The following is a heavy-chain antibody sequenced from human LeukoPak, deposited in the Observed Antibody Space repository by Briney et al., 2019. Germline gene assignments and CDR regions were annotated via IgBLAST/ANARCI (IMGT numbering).Heavy chain of an antibody. D-gene: IGHD3-10*01. J-gene: IGHJ6*03. CDR3: ARRITMVRGVIVSEYYMDV. CDR2: ISGSGGRT. V-gene: IGHV3-23*01. CDR1: GFTFSSYG. Sequence: GGSLRLSCAASGFTFSSYGMSWVRQAPGKGLEWVSAISGSGGRTYYADSVKGRFTISRDNSKNTLYLQMNSLRAEDTAVYYCARRITMVRGVIVSEYYMDVWGKGTTVTISS.